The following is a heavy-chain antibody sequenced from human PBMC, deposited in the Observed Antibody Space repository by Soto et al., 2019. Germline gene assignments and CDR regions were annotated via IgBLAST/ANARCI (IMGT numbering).Heavy chain of an antibody. J-gene: IGHJ3*02. CDR1: GDTFTGYY. Sequence: ASVKVSCKASGDTFTGYYMHWVRQAPGQGLEWMGWINPNSGGTNYAQKFQGWVTMTRDTSISTAYMELSRLRSDDTAVYYCALRYYYDSSGPVNAFDIWGQGTMVTVSS. CDR2: INPNSGGT. V-gene: IGHV1-2*04. CDR3: ALRYYYDSSGPVNAFDI. D-gene: IGHD3-22*01.